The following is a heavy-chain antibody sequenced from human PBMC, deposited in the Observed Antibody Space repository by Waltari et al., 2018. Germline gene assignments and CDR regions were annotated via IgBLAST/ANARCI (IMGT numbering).Heavy chain of an antibody. D-gene: IGHD5-12*01. V-gene: IGHV1-2*06. CDR2: INPNSGGT. CDR1: GGTFTGYY. CDR3: AREGVDARYYYYGMDV. Sequence: QVQLVQSGAEVKKPGCSVKVSCKASGGTFTGYYMPCVRQAPGQGLEWMGRINPNSGGTNYAQKFQGRVTMTRDTSISTAYMELSRLRSDDTAVYYCAREGVDARYYYYGMDVWGQGTTVTVSS. J-gene: IGHJ6*02.